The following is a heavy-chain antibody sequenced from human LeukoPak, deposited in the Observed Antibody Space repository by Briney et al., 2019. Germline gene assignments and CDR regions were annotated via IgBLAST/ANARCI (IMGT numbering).Heavy chain of an antibody. CDR1: GGTFSSYA. J-gene: IGHJ4*02. V-gene: IGHV1-69*04. D-gene: IGHD3-3*01. CDR2: IIPILGIA. CDR3: ATEQRITIFGVVLYYFDY. Sequence: SVKVSCKASGGTFSSYAISWVRQAPAQGLEWMGRIIPILGIANYAQTFQGRVTITADKSTSTAYMELSSLRSEDTAVYYCATEQRITIFGVVLYYFDYWGQGTLVTVSS.